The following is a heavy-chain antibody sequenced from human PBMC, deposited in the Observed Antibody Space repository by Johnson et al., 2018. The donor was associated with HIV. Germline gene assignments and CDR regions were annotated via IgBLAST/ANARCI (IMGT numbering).Heavy chain of an antibody. J-gene: IGHJ3*02. D-gene: IGHD5-24*01. Sequence: VQLVESGGRLVKPGGSLRLSCAASGFTVSSYYMSWVRQAPGKGLEWVSIVFSGDNTYYADSVKGRFTISRDNSKNTLYLQMNSLRAEDTAVYYCARSCRDGYTCNAFDIWGQGTMVTVSS. CDR2: VFSGDNT. CDR3: ARSCRDGYTCNAFDI. V-gene: IGHV3-66*01. CDR1: GFTVSSYY.